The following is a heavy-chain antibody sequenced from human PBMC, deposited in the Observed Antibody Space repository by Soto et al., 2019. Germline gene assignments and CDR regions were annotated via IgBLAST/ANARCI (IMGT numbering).Heavy chain of an antibody. D-gene: IGHD2-15*01. J-gene: IGHJ4*02. Sequence: PSGTLALTCTVPDGSIRSYDWSWIRQPPGKGLEWIGYIYHRGSTYYNPSLKSRVTISVDRSKNQFSLKPSSVAAADSAVYYCARGSPVAPDYWAQPTLVTVSS. CDR3: ARGSPVAPDY. V-gene: IGHV4-59*12. CDR1: DGSIRSYD. CDR2: IYHRGST.